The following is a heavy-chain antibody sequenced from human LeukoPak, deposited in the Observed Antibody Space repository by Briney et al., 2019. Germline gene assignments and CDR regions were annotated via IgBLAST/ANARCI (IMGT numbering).Heavy chain of an antibody. CDR3: AISPPLKTKYSNYDHYYGMDV. Sequence: PGGCLRLSCAAAGFTVSSYSMNWVRQAPGKGREWVSSISSSSSNINYAYSVKCRFNISRHNTKNSLYLQMNSLRAGDRAVYYCAISPPLKTKYSNYDHYYGMDVWGQGPTVTLSS. D-gene: IGHD4-11*01. J-gene: IGHJ6*02. CDR1: GFTVSSYS. V-gene: IGHV3-21*01. CDR2: ISSSSSNI.